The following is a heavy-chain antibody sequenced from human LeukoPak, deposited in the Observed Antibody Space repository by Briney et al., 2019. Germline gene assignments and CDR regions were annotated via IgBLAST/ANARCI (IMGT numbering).Heavy chain of an antibody. D-gene: IGHD1-1*01. V-gene: IGHV4-59*01. CDR1: PVSITGDY. Sequence: SETLSLTCTVSPVSITGDYFTWVRQPPGKGLEWVVGIYYGGTTKYSPSLKSRLVMSLESSKNQVSLRLTSVTAADTAVYYCPRDSGGPYYYSYGMDVWGRGTTVTVSS. J-gene: IGHJ6*02. CDR3: PRDSGGPYYYSYGMDV. CDR2: IYYGGTT.